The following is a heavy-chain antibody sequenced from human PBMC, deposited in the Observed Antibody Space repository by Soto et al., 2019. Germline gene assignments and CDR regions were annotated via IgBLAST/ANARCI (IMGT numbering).Heavy chain of an antibody. Sequence: QVQLQQWGAGLLKPSETLSLTCAVYGGSFSGYYWSWIRQPPGKGLEWIGEINHSGSTNYNPSLKRRVTISVYTSKSQFSLRLSSVTSADTAVYYCARGYCSSTRCHDDYWGPGTLSPSPQ. J-gene: IGHJ4*02. D-gene: IGHD2-2*01. V-gene: IGHV4-34*01. CDR1: GGSFSGYY. CDR3: ARGYCSSTRCHDDY. CDR2: INHSGST.